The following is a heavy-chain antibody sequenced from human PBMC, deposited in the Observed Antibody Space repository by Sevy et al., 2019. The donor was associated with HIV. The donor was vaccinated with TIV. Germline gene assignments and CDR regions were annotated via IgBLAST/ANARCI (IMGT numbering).Heavy chain of an antibody. CDR3: ATPRFDF. Sequence: GGSLRLSCEASGFDFSSNWMQWVRQAPGKGLVWVSRMNTDGSSTNYADSVKGRFTISRDNAKNTLYLEMNNLRDEDTASYYCATPRFDFWGPGTLVTVSS. V-gene: IGHV3-74*01. CDR2: MNTDGSST. J-gene: IGHJ4*02. CDR1: GFDFSSNW.